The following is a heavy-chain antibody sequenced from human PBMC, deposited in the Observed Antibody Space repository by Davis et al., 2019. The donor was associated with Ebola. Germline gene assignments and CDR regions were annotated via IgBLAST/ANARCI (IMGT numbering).Heavy chain of an antibody. CDR1: GYFFSNHW. Sequence: ESLKISCKASGYFFSNHWISWVRQMPGKGLEWMGRIDPSDSDTKYSPSFQGHVTMSADKSINTAYLQWSSLRASDSAMYYCARLTYSYDSSAYPYGMDVWGQGTTVSVSS. V-gene: IGHV5-10-1*01. CDR3: ARLTYSYDSSAYPYGMDV. D-gene: IGHD3-22*01. J-gene: IGHJ6*02. CDR2: IDPSDSDT.